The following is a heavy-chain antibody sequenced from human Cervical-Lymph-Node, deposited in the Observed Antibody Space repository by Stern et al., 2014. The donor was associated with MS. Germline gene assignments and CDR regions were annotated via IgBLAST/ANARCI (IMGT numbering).Heavy chain of an antibody. CDR2: IITVFGAA. V-gene: IGHV1-69*01. D-gene: IGHD1-1*01. Sequence: VQLEESGAEVKKPGSSVKVSCKASGGTFSSQAISGVRQAPGQGLEWVGGIITVFGAAQYDKKFQGRVTITADESTSTAYMELRSLRSEDTAVYYCARDEIGQTTTHYYYYGMDVWGQGTTVTVSS. CDR3: ARDEIGQTTTHYYYYGMDV. CDR1: GGTFSSQA. J-gene: IGHJ6*02.